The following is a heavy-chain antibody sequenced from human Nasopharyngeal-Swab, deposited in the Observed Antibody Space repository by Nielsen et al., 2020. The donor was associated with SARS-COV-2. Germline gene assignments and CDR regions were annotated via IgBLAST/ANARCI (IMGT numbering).Heavy chain of an antibody. J-gene: IGHJ6*03. CDR2: IWYEGSNK. V-gene: IGHV3-33*01. CDR3: ARDGPSGYCTNGVCYSYYMDV. D-gene: IGHD2-8*01. Sequence: GASLRLSWAASGFTFSSYGMHWVRQAPGKGLEWVAVIWYEGSNKYYADSVKGRFTISRDNPKNTLYLQMNSLRAEDTAVYYCARDGPSGYCTNGVCYSYYMDVWGKGTTVTVSS. CDR1: GFTFSSYG.